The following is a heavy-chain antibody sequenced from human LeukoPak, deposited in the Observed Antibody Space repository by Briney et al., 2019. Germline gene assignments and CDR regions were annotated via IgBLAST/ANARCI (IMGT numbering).Heavy chain of an antibody. J-gene: IGHJ4*02. CDR2: INHSGST. CDR1: GGSFSGYY. CDR3: ARVMADY. D-gene: IGHD5-24*01. V-gene: IGHV4-34*01. Sequence: SETLSLICAVYGGSFSGYYWSWIRQHPGKGLEWIGEINHSGSTNYNPSLKSRVTIPVDTSKNQFSLKLSSVAAADTAVYYCARVMADYWGQGTLVTVSS.